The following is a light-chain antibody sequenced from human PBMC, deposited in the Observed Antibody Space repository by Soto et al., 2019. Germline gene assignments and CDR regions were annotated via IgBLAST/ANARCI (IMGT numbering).Light chain of an antibody. J-gene: IGKJ1*01. V-gene: IGKV3-15*01. CDR1: RSISSK. Sequence: EIVMTQSPDTLSVSPGERATLSCRASRSISSKLAWYQQKPGQAPRLLIYDASTRDAGIPARISASGSGTEFTLTISSLQSEDFAVYYCQQLENWPHTFGQGTKVEIK. CDR2: DAS. CDR3: QQLENWPHT.